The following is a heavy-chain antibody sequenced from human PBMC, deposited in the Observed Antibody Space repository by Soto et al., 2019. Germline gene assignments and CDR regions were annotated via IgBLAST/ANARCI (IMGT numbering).Heavy chain of an antibody. CDR1: GFTFSSYG. CDR3: AKDLIMITFGGVIPQGYFDY. CDR2: ISYDGSNK. D-gene: IGHD3-16*02. Sequence: PGGSLRLSCAASGFTFSSYGMHWVRQAPGKGLEWVAVISYDGSNKYYADSVKGRFTISRDNSKSTLYLQMNSPRAEDTAVYYCAKDLIMITFGGVIPQGYFDYWGQGTLVTVSS. J-gene: IGHJ4*02. V-gene: IGHV3-30*18.